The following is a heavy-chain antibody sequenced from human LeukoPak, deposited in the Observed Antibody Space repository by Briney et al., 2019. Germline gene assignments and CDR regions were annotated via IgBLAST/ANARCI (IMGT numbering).Heavy chain of an antibody. CDR1: GFTFSSYA. D-gene: IGHD6-19*01. J-gene: IGHJ4*01. V-gene: IGHV3-23*01. Sequence: GGSLRLSCAASGFTFSSYAMSWVRQAPGKGLEWVSAISGSGGTTYYADSVKGRFTISRDNSKNTLYLQMNSLRAEDTAVYYCAKGIYSSGWSYFDYWGHGTLVTVSS. CDR2: ISGSGGTT. CDR3: AKGIYSSGWSYFDY.